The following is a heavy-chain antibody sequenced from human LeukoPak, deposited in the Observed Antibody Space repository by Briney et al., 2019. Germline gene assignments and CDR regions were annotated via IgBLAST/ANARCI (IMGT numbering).Heavy chain of an antibody. CDR3: ARGTGGYYYYMDV. D-gene: IGHD2-8*02. J-gene: IGHJ6*03. V-gene: IGHV1-69*06. CDR1: GYTFTGYY. Sequence: SVKVSRKASGYTFTGYYMHWVRQAPGQGLEWMGGIIPIFGTANYAQKFQGRVTITADKSTSTAYMELSSLRSEDTAVYYCARGTGGYYYYMDVWGKGTTVTVSS. CDR2: IIPIFGTA.